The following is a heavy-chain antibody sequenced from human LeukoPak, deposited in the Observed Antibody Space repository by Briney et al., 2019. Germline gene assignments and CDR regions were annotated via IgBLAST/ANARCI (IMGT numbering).Heavy chain of an antibody. D-gene: IGHD2-2*01. CDR3: ATHRYCSSTSCQGLGDYYYGMDV. V-gene: IGHV4-4*02. J-gene: IGHJ6*02. CDR2: IYHSGST. Sequence: PSGTLSLTCAVSGGSISSSNWWSWVRQPPGKGLEWIGEIYHSGSTNYNPSLKSRVTISVDKSKNQFSLKLSSVTAADTAVYYCATHRYCSSTSCQGLGDYYYGMDVWGQGTTVTVSS. CDR1: GGSISSSNW.